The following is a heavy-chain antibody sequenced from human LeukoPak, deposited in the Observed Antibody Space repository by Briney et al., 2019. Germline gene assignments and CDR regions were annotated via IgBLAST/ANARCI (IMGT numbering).Heavy chain of an antibody. CDR1: GFTFSGNG. Sequence: GGSLRLSCAASGFTFSGNGMSWVRQAPGKGLEWVSTISGSGVGTYYADSVKGRFTISRDNSKNTLYLHMNSLRAEDTALYYCANLVTFGYWGQGTLVTVSS. CDR2: ISGSGVGT. D-gene: IGHD2-21*02. V-gene: IGHV3-23*01. J-gene: IGHJ4*02. CDR3: ANLVTFGY.